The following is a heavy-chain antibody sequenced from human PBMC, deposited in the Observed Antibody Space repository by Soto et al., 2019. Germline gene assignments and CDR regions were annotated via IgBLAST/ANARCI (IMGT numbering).Heavy chain of an antibody. Sequence: PGGSLRLSCAASGFTFSSYSMNWVRQAPGKGLEWVSSISSSSSYIYYADSVKGRFTISRDNAKNSLYLQMNSLRAEDTAVYYCARDFSVHYYDSSGYYFDYWGQGTLVTVSS. J-gene: IGHJ4*02. CDR2: ISSSSSYI. D-gene: IGHD3-22*01. V-gene: IGHV3-21*01. CDR1: GFTFSSYS. CDR3: ARDFSVHYYDSSGYYFDY.